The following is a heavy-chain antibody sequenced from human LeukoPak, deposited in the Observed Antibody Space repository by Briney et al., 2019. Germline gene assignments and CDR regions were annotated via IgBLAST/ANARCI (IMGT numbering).Heavy chain of an antibody. J-gene: IGHJ4*02. V-gene: IGHV1-2*02. CDR2: MNIDSGAT. CDR1: GHMFTDYY. CDR3: ARDSKVTDTSFDS. D-gene: IGHD2-21*02. Sequence: ASVKVSCKATGHMFTDYYIHWVRQAPGQGLEWMGWMNIDSGATKYAQKFQGRVTMTRDTSISTAFMDLTRLRSDDTAVYYCARDSKVTDTSFDSWGQGTLVTVSS.